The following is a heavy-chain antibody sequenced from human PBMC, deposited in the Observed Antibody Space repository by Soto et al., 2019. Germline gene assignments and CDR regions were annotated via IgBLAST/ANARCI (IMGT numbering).Heavy chain of an antibody. Sequence: GESLKISCKGSGYSFTSYWIGWVRQMPGKGLEWMGSIYPGDSDTRYSPSFQGQVTISADKSISTAYLQWSSLKAADTAMYYCARLSNYDFWSGSFDYWGQGTLVTVSS. V-gene: IGHV5-51*01. CDR1: GYSFTSYW. CDR2: IYPGDSDT. J-gene: IGHJ4*02. CDR3: ARLSNYDFWSGSFDY. D-gene: IGHD3-3*01.